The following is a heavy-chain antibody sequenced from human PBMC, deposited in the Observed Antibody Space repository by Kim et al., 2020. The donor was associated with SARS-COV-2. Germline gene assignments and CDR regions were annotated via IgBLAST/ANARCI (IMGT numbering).Heavy chain of an antibody. CDR2: IYYSGST. J-gene: IGHJ4*02. CDR1: GDSISSGGYY. CDR3: ASRIAVGYYFDY. D-gene: IGHD6-19*01. Sequence: SETLSLTCTVSGDSISSGGYYWSWIRQHPGKGLEWIGYIYYSGSTYYNPSLKSRVTISVDTSKNQFSLKLSSVTAADTAVYYCASRIAVGYYFDYWGQGTLVTVSS. V-gene: IGHV4-31*03.